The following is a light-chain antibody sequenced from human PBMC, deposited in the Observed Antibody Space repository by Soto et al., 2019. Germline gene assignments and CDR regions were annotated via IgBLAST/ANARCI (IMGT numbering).Light chain of an antibody. CDR3: QQSYSTLPT. J-gene: IGKJ4*01. Sequence: DSRRTQPPSSLSGPVRGRVTITRRASQSISSYVNWYQQKPGKAPKLLIYAASSLQSGVPSRFSGSGSGTDFTLTISSLQPEDFATYYCQQSYSTLPTVGGGTKVEIK. CDR2: AAS. V-gene: IGKV1-39*01. CDR1: QSISSY.